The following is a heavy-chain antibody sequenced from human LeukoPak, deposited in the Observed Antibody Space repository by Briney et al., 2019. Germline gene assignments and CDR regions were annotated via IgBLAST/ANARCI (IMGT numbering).Heavy chain of an antibody. CDR3: ARALAGGPLPGTYFQH. Sequence: GRSLRLSCAASGFTFSSYGMHWVRQAPGKGLEWVAVISYDGSNKYYADSVKGRFTISRDNSKNTLYLQMNSLRAEDTAVYYCARALAGGPLPGTYFQHWGQGTLVTVSS. V-gene: IGHV3-30*03. CDR1: GFTFSSYG. J-gene: IGHJ1*01. CDR2: ISYDGSNK. D-gene: IGHD2-8*02.